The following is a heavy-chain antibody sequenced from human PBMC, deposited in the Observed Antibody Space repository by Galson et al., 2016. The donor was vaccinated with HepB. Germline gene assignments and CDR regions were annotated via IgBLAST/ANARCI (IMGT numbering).Heavy chain of an antibody. CDR3: ASSYCSAGNCYFDD. D-gene: IGHD2-15*01. V-gene: IGHV3-53*01. CDR1: GFAVADNC. Sequence: SLRLSCAVSGFAVADNCMSWVRQAPGKGLEWVATTYRYDTYYADSVKGRLTISRDNSKNTVYLQVESLRGDDTALYYCASSYCSAGNCYFDDWGQGTLVTVSS. J-gene: IGHJ4*02. CDR2: TYRYDT.